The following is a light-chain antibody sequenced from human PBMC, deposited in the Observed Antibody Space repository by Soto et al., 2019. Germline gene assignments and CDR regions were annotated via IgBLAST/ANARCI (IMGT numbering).Light chain of an antibody. CDR1: QSVSSNY. CDR2: VAS. CDR3: QQYGSSPIT. Sequence: EIVLTQSPGTLSLSPGERATLSCRASQSVSSNYLAWYQPKPGPAPRVLIYVASSRATGIPDRFSGSGYGTDFTLTISRLEPEDFAVYYCQQYGSSPITFGQGTRLEIK. J-gene: IGKJ5*01. V-gene: IGKV3-20*01.